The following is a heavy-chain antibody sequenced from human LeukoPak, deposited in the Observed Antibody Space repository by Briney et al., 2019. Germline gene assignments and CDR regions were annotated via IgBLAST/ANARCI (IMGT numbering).Heavy chain of an antibody. CDR3: ERDPGGGSYPDY. D-gene: IGHD1-26*01. J-gene: IGHJ4*02. V-gene: IGHV3-30*04. Sequence: RRSLRLSCAASGFTFSRYAMQRVRQAPGKGLEWVAVISYDGSNKYYADSVKGRFTISRDTSKNTLYLQMNSLRAEDTAVYYCERDPGGGSYPDYWGQGTLVTVSS. CDR2: ISYDGSNK. CDR1: GFTFSRYA.